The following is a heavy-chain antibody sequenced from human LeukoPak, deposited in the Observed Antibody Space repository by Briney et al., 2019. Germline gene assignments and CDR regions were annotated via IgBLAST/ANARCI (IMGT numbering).Heavy chain of an antibody. D-gene: IGHD6-13*01. CDR1: GGSISSGSYY. Sequence: KSSETLSLTCTVSGGSISSGSYYWSWIRQPAGKGLEWIGRIYTSGGTNYNPSLKSRVTISVDTSKNQFSLKLSSVTAADTAVYYCARASGIAAAGPRGVVDYWGQGTLVTVSS. V-gene: IGHV4-61*02. J-gene: IGHJ4*02. CDR2: IYTSGGT. CDR3: ARASGIAAAGPRGVVDY.